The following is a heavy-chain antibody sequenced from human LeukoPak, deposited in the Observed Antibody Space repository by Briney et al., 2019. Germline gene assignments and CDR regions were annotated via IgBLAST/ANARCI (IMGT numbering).Heavy chain of an antibody. D-gene: IGHD6-6*01. V-gene: IGHV3-74*01. CDR3: ARGPNSNWSGLDF. J-gene: IGHJ4*02. CDR1: GFSFSGHW. Sequence: GGSLRLSCTASGFSFSGHWTHWARQLPGKGLVWVSRISPTGSTTSYADSVKGRFTVSRDNAKNTLYLQVNTLRAEDTAVYYCARGPNSNWSGLDFWGQGTLLTVSS. CDR2: ISPTGSTT.